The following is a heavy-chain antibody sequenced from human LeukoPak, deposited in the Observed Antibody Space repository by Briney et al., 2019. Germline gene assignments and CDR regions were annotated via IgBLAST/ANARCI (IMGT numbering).Heavy chain of an antibody. J-gene: IGHJ5*02. V-gene: IGHV1-18*01. Sequence: ASVKVSCKASGYTFTSYGISWVRQAPGQGLEWMGWISAYTGNTNYAQKLQGRVTMTTDTSTSTAYMELRSLRSDDTAVYYCARVAGYSSGWYVYNWFDPWGQGTLVTVSS. CDR2: ISAYTGNT. CDR3: ARVAGYSSGWYVYNWFDP. D-gene: IGHD6-19*01. CDR1: GYTFTSYG.